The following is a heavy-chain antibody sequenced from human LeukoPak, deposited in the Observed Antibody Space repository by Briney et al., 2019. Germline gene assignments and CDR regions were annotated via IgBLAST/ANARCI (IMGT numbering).Heavy chain of an antibody. V-gene: IGHV4-59*01. J-gene: IGHJ4*02. CDR2: IYYSGSTNYNPSLT. D-gene: IGHD3-16*01. CDR1: GDSISSYY. CDR3: ARGGIPYYFDY. Sequence: SETLSLTCTVSGDSISSYYWSWIRQPPGKALEWLGYIYYSGSTNYNPSLTNYNPSLNSRVTISVDTSKNQFSLKVSSVTAADTAVYYCARGGIPYYFDYWGQGTLVTVSS.